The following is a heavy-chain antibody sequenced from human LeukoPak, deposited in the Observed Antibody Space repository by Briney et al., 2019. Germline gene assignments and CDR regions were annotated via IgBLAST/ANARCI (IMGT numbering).Heavy chain of an antibody. CDR3: ASNTVTTKANWFDP. Sequence: SETLSLTCTVSGGSISSSSYYWGWIRQPPGKGLEWIGSIYYSGSTYYNPSLKSRVTISVDTSKNQFSLKLSSVTAADTAVYYCASNTVTTKANWFDPWGQGTLVTVSS. J-gene: IGHJ5*02. V-gene: IGHV4-39*07. D-gene: IGHD4-17*01. CDR2: IYYSGST. CDR1: GGSISSSSYY.